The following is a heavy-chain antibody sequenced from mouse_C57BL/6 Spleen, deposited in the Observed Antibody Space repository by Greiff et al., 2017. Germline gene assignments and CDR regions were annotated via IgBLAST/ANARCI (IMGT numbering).Heavy chain of an antibody. CDR1: GFTFSDYG. J-gene: IGHJ2*01. CDR2: ISSGSSTI. D-gene: IGHD2-4*01. CDR3: ARGDYDGYYFDY. V-gene: IGHV5-17*01. Sequence: DVMLVESGGGLVKPGGSLKLSCAASGFTFSDYGMHWVRQAPEKGLEWVAYISSGSSTIYYADTVKGRFTISRDNAKNNLFLQMTSLRSEDTAMYYCARGDYDGYYFDYWGQGTTLTVSS.